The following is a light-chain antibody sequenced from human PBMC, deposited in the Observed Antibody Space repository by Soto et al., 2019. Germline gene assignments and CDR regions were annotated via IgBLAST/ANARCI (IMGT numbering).Light chain of an antibody. Sequence: QSVLTQPASVSGSPGQSIAISCTGTSSDVGGYDYVSWYQQHPDKAPKLIIYEVTKRPSGVSNRFSGSKSGNTASLTISRLQPDDEADYYCSSHTSGDTRVFGSGTKLTVL. CDR2: EVT. CDR3: SSHTSGDTRV. V-gene: IGLV2-14*01. CDR1: SSDVGGYDY. J-gene: IGLJ1*01.